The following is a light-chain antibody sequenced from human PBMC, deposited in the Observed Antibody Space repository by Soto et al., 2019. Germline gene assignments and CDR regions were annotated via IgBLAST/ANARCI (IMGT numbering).Light chain of an antibody. CDR3: QQANWCPQS. J-gene: IGKJ2*01. Sequence: MTQSPASVSASVGERVTITCWASQGISSWVAWYQQKPGKAPKLLFYASSSLHSRVPSWFSGRGSGTVFTLTISILPAEYFAPYYRQQANWCPQSFGPGTKVDIK. CDR2: ASS. V-gene: IGKV1-12*01. CDR1: QGISSW.